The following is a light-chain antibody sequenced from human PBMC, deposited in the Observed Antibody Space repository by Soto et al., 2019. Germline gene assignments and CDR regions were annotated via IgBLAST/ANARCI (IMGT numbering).Light chain of an antibody. V-gene: IGLV1-44*01. Sequence: QSVLNQPPSASGTPGQRVTISCSGSSSNIGLNAVNWYQQLPGTAPKLLMYSNSQRPSGVPDRFSGSKSGTSASLAISGLQSEDEADYYCATWDDSLNVWVFGGGTQLTVL. CDR2: SNS. J-gene: IGLJ3*02. CDR3: ATWDDSLNVWV. CDR1: SSNIGLNA.